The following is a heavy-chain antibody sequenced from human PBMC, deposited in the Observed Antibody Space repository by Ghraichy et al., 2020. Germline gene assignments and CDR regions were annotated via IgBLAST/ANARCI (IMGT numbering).Heavy chain of an antibody. V-gene: IGHV3-64D*09. D-gene: IGHD2-2*01. J-gene: IGHJ3*02. CDR3: VKGYCSSTSCINGPGAFDI. CDR1: GFTFSSYA. Sequence: GGSLRLSCSASGFTFSSYAMHWVRQAPGKGLEYVSAISSNGGSTYYADSVKGRFTISRDNSKNTLYLQMSSLRAEDTAVYYCVKGYCSSTSCINGPGAFDIWGQGTMVTVSS. CDR2: ISSNGGST.